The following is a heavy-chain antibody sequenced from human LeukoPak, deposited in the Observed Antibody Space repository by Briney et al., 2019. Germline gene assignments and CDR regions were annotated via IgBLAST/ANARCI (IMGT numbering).Heavy chain of an antibody. CDR1: AYTFTSYG. D-gene: IGHD3-10*01. CDR3: ARHLPSGTYYNVVD. CDR2: INTYNGNT. J-gene: IGHJ4*02. V-gene: IGHV1-18*01. Sequence: ASVKVSCKAFAYTFTSYGISWVRQAPGQGLEWMGWINTYNGNTNYAQKFQGRVTMTTDTSTSTAYMDLRSLTSDDTAVYYCARHLPSGTYYNVVDWGQGTLVTVSS.